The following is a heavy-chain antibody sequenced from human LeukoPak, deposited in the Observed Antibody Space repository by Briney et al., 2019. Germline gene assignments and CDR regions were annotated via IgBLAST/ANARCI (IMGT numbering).Heavy chain of an antibody. Sequence: GGSLRLSCAASGFTFSSYWMSWVRQAPGKGLEWVANIKQDGSEKYYVDSVKGRFTISRDNAKNSLYLQMNSLRAEDTAVYYCARGSYCSSTSCSSTDCYFDYWGQGTLVTVSS. CDR3: ARGSYCSSTSCSSTDCYFDY. CDR2: IKQDGSEK. CDR1: GFTFSSYW. D-gene: IGHD2-2*01. J-gene: IGHJ4*02. V-gene: IGHV3-7*01.